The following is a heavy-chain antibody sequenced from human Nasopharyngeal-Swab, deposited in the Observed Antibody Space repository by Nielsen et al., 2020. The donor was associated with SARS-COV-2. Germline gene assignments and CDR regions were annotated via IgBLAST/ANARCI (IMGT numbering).Heavy chain of an antibody. V-gene: IGHV3-30*03. CDR2: IAHDASNE. CDR3: ARDAPAHYGAFY. Sequence: VRQAPGKGLEWVAFIAHDASNEYYGDSVKGRFSISRDSSKNTLYLQMDSLRGEVTAVYYCARDAPAHYGAFYWGRGTLVTVSS. D-gene: IGHD4-17*01. J-gene: IGHJ4*02.